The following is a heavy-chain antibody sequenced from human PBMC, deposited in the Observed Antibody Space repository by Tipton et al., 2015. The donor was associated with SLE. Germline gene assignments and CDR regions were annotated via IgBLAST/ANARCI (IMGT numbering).Heavy chain of an antibody. Sequence: TLSLTCAVYGGSFSGYYGSWIRQPPGKGLEWIGEINHSGSTNYNPSLKSRVTISVDTSKNQFSLKLTSVTAADTAVYYCARGISSGCWNYWVQGNLVTVSS. CDR1: GGSFSGYY. V-gene: IGHV4-34*01. J-gene: IGHJ4*02. CDR2: INHSGST. D-gene: IGHD6-19*01. CDR3: ARGISSGCWNY.